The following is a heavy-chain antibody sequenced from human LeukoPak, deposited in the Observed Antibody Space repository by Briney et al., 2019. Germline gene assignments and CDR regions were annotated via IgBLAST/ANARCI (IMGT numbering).Heavy chain of an antibody. CDR1: GYPFTGYY. Sequence: ASVKVSCKASGYPFTGYYLHWVRQAPGQGLEWMGWINPNSGFTNYAQKFQGRVTMTRDTSISTAYMELSRLRSGDTAVYYCARLADCSSSSCRSFDYWGQGTLVTVSS. CDR3: ARLADCSSSSCRSFDY. D-gene: IGHD2-2*01. J-gene: IGHJ4*02. V-gene: IGHV1-2*02. CDR2: INPNSGFT.